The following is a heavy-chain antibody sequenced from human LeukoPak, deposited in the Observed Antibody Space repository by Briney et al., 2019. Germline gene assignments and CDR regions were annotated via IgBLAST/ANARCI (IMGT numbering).Heavy chain of an antibody. CDR2: IVTAGDT. CDR1: GFTFSSYD. V-gene: IGHV3-13*01. Sequence: GGSLRLSCAASGFTFSSYDMHWVRQATGKGLEWVSAIVTAGDTYYPGSVKGRFTISRENAKNTLYLQMNSLRAGDTAVYYCAREVGTTSGNWFDPWGQGTLVTVSS. J-gene: IGHJ5*02. CDR3: AREVGTTSGNWFDP. D-gene: IGHD1-7*01.